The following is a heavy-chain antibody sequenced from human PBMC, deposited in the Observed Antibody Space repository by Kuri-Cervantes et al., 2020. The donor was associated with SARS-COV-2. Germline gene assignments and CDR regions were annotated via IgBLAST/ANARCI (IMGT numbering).Heavy chain of an antibody. Sequence: GESLKISCTASGFIFSDYYMTWIRQAPGKGLERVSNIGPSGTTKYYADSVKGRFTISRDNAKNSLYLQMSSLRAEDTAVYYCARDDYDFWSGLPYYMDVWGKGTTVTVSS. CDR2: IGPSGTTK. J-gene: IGHJ6*03. D-gene: IGHD3-3*01. V-gene: IGHV3-11*04. CDR3: ARDDYDFWSGLPYYMDV. CDR1: GFIFSDYY.